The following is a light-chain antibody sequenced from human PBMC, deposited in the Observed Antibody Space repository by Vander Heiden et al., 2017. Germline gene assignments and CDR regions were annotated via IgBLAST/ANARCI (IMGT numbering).Light chain of an antibody. J-gene: IGLJ1*01. CDR2: SVN. Sequence: QSALTQPPSVPGSPGQSVTISCTGTSSDVGNYDYVSWYQQHPGKAPKLIIYSVNKRPSGVPNRFSGSKSGNTASLTISDLQAEDEADFYCCSYAGTYTYVFGSGTRVTVL. CDR1: SSDVGNYDY. CDR3: CSYAGTYTYV. V-gene: IGLV2-11*01.